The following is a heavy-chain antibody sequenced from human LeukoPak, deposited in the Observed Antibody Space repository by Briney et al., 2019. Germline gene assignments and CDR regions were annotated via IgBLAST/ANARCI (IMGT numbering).Heavy chain of an antibody. D-gene: IGHD5-24*01. J-gene: IGHJ4*02. CDR2: IYTSGST. Sequence: PSQTLSLTCTVSGGSTSSGSYYWSWIRQPAGKGLEWIGRIYTSGSTNYNPSLKSRVTISLDMSKNQFSLKLSSVTAADTAVYYCARAAVEMATIDYWGQGTLVTVSS. V-gene: IGHV4-61*02. CDR3: ARAAVEMATIDY. CDR1: GGSTSSGSYY.